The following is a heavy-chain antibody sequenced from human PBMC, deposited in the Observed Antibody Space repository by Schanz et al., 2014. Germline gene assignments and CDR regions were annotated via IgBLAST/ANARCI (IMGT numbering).Heavy chain of an antibody. CDR3: ARDAADFYDILTEEDY. CDR2: ISAYNGNT. Sequence: QVQLVQSGAEVKKPGASVKVSFKASGYTFTSYGISWVRQAPGQGLEWMGWISAYNGNTKYPQKLQGRVTMTTDTSTSTAYMELRSLRSDDTAVYYCARDAADFYDILTEEDYWGQGTLVTVSS. J-gene: IGHJ4*02. V-gene: IGHV1-18*01. D-gene: IGHD3-9*01. CDR1: GYTFTSYG.